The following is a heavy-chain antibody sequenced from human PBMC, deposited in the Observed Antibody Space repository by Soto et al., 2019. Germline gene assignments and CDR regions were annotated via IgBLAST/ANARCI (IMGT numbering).Heavy chain of an antibody. Sequence: QVQLVQSGAEVKKPGSSVKVSCKASGGTFSSYAISWVRQAPGQGLEWMGGIIPIFGTANYAQKFQGRVTITADESTSTASMELSSLRSEDTAVYYCARVIGIAAAGFGWFAPWGQGTLVTVSS. CDR2: IIPIFGTA. CDR3: ARVIGIAAAGFGWFAP. V-gene: IGHV1-69*01. J-gene: IGHJ5*02. CDR1: GGTFSSYA. D-gene: IGHD6-13*01.